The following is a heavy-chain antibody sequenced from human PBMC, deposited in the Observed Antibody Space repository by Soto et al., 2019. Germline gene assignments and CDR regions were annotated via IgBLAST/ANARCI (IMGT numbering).Heavy chain of an antibody. V-gene: IGHV3-23*01. J-gene: IGHJ4*02. Sequence: SLRLSCADSGFLFSNHAMSWVRQAPGKGLEWVSGFRDGGDLIYYADSVKGRFSMSRDNSENMLYLQMTNLRAEDTANYFCAKRQGTGVTAKNFDFWGQGTVVTVS. CDR3: AKRQGTGVTAKNFDF. CDR1: GFLFSNHA. D-gene: IGHD2-21*02. CDR2: FRDGGDLI.